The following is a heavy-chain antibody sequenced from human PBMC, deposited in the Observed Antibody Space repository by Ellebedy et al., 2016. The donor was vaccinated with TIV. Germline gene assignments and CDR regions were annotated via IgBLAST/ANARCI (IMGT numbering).Heavy chain of an antibody. V-gene: IGHV1-8*01. Sequence: AASVKVSCKASGYTFTGYDFIWVRQASGQGLEWMAWNNVNTGRTGFAQKFQGRVTMTRNTSIRTAYMELSTLRSEETAVYYCARARIENDGRHFYYYGLDVWGQGTTVTVS. D-gene: IGHD1-1*01. CDR3: ARARIENDGRHFYYYGLDV. CDR2: NNVNTGRT. CDR1: GYTFTGYD. J-gene: IGHJ6*02.